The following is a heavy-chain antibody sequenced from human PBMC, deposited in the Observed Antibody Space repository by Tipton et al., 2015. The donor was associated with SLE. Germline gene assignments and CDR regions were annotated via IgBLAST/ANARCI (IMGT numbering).Heavy chain of an antibody. Sequence: TLSLTCAVYGGSLTDFHWSWIRQPPGKGLEWIGEVNHSGSTNYNPSLKSRVTIFVDTSKNQFSLKLSSVTAADTAVYYCARGWDYDFWSGYADYWGQGTLVTVSS. CDR3: ARGWDYDFWSGYADY. D-gene: IGHD3-3*01. CDR1: GGSLTDFH. J-gene: IGHJ4*02. V-gene: IGHV4-34*01. CDR2: VNHSGST.